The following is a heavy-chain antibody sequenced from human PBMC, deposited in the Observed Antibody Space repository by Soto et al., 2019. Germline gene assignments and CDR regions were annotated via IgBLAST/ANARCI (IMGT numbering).Heavy chain of an antibody. CDR1: GGSFSDYI. Sequence: SETLSLTCDVYGGSFSDYIWTWIRQPPGKGLEWIGSIYYSGSTYYNPSLKSRVTISVDTSKNQFSLKLSSVTAADTAVYYCASPKIAFYNWFDPWGQGTLVTVSS. CDR2: IYYSGST. V-gene: IGHV4-34*01. D-gene: IGHD3-3*02. CDR3: ASPKIAFYNWFDP. J-gene: IGHJ5*02.